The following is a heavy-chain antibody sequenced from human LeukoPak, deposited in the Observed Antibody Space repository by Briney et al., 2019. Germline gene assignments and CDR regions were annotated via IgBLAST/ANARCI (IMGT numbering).Heavy chain of an antibody. Sequence: GGSLRLSCAASGFTFRSYWMHWVRQVPGKGLVWVARINSDGSSTIYADSVKGRFTISRDSVKYTLYLQMSSLRAEDTAVYYCARDPPTTVTTPLDYWGQGTLVTVSS. D-gene: IGHD4-17*01. CDR3: ARDPPTTVTTPLDY. V-gene: IGHV3-74*01. CDR1: GFTFRSYW. J-gene: IGHJ4*02. CDR2: INSDGSST.